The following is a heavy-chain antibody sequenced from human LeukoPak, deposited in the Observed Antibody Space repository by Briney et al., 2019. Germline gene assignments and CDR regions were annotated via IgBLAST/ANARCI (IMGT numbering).Heavy chain of an antibody. CDR1: GFTVIDNY. V-gene: IGHV3-53*01. D-gene: IGHD3-3*01. CDR3: ARVVRFLEWLPRFGSYFDY. CDR2: IYSGSSA. Sequence: GGSLRLSCAASGFTVIDNYMTWVRQAPGKGLEWVSVIYSGSSAYYADSVKGRFTISRDNSKNTLYLQMDSLRAEDTGVYYCARVVRFLEWLPRFGSYFDYWGQGTLVTVSS. J-gene: IGHJ4*02.